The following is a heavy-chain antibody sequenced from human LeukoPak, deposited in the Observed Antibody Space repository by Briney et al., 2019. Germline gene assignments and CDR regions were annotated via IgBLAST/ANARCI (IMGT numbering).Heavy chain of an antibody. CDR3: ARGGTYYDTSGNIQY. CDR1: GYLFVSYY. J-gene: IGHJ1*01. V-gene: IGHV1-46*01. CDR2: INSGGGST. Sequence: ASVKVSCKASGYLFVSYYIHWVRQAPGXXXEWMGFINSGGGSTTYAQKFQGRISMTRDTSTDTAYIELSSLRSEDTAVYYCARGGTYYDTSGNIQYWGQGTLVTVSS. D-gene: IGHD3-22*01.